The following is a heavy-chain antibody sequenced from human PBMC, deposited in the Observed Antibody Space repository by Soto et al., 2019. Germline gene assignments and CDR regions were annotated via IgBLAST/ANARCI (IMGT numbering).Heavy chain of an antibody. CDR1: GFTFSSYG. CDR3: AKDGHVSFSDIVATGPNYYYYYMDV. CDR2: ISYDGSNK. Sequence: QVQLVESGGGVVQPGRSLRLSCAASGFTFSSYGMHWVRQAPGKGLEWVAVISYDGSNKYCADSVKGRFTISRDNSKNTLYLQMNSLRAEDTAVYYCAKDGHVSFSDIVATGPNYYYYYMDVWGKGTTVTVSS. V-gene: IGHV3-30*18. D-gene: IGHD5-12*01. J-gene: IGHJ6*03.